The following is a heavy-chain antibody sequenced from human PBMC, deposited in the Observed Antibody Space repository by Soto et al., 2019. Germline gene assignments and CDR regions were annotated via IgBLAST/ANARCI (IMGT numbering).Heavy chain of an antibody. J-gene: IGHJ3*02. V-gene: IGHV3-9*01. Sequence: GGSLRLSCAASGFTFDDYAMHWVRQAPGKGLEWVSGISWNSGSIGYADSVKGRFTISRDNAKNSLYLQMNSLRAEDTALYYCAKSPPYRFGEYLTGAFDIWGQGTMVTVSS. CDR2: ISWNSGSI. CDR1: GFTFDDYA. CDR3: AKSPPYRFGEYLTGAFDI. D-gene: IGHD3-10*01.